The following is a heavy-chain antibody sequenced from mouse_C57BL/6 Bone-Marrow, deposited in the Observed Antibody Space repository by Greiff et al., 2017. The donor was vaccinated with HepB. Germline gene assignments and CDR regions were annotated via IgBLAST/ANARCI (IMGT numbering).Heavy chain of an antibody. D-gene: IGHD2-4*01. CDR1: GYTFTDYY. V-gene: IGHV1-26*01. J-gene: IGHJ4*01. CDR3: AKEGIYYDYYDAMDY. Sequence: EVQLQQSGPELVKPGASVKISCKASGYTFTDYYMNWVKQSHGKSLEWIGDINPNNGGTSYNQKFKGKATLTVDKSSSTAYMELRSLTSEDSAVYYCAKEGIYYDYYDAMDYWGQGTSVTVSS. CDR2: INPNNGGT.